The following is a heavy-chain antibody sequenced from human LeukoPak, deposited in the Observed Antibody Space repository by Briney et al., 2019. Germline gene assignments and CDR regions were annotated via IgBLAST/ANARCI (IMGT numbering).Heavy chain of an antibody. Sequence: KPSETLSLTCTVSGGSINSYYWSWIRQPPGKGLEWLGYIYYSGSTNYSPSLKSRVTISVDTSKTQFSLKLTSVTAADAAVYYCARHVQDTTMVTPLYYFDYWGQGTLVTVSS. CDR3: ARHVQDTTMVTPLYYFDY. D-gene: IGHD5-18*01. CDR1: GGSINSYY. V-gene: IGHV4-59*08. CDR2: IYYSGST. J-gene: IGHJ4*02.